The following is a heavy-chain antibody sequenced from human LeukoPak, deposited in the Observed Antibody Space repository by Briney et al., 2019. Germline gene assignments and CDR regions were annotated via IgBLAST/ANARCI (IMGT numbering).Heavy chain of an antibody. CDR1: GGSISSSSYY. V-gene: IGHV4-39*07. CDR2: IYYSGST. J-gene: IGHJ3*02. D-gene: IGHD3-9*01. CDR3: ARDPSRYYDMLTGYWESGAFDI. Sequence: SETLSLTCIVSGGSISSSSYYWGWIRQPPGKGLEWIGSIYYSGSTYYNPSLKSRVTISVDTSKNQFSLKLSSVTAADTAVYYCARDPSRYYDMLTGYWESGAFDIWGQGTMVTVSS.